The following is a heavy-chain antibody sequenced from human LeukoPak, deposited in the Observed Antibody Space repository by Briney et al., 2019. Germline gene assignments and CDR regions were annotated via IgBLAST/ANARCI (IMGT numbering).Heavy chain of an antibody. J-gene: IGHJ4*02. CDR1: GFIFSNYA. V-gene: IGHV3-23*01. CDR3: AKDQGSGLGSYSWGYFDY. CDR2: ISASAGSA. Sequence: PGGSLRLSCAASGFIFSNYAMSWVRQAPGKGLEWVSGISASAGSAVYADSVKGRFTISRDNSKNMMYPQMNSLRAEDSAVYYCAKDQGSGLGSYSWGYFDYWGQGTLVTVSS. D-gene: IGHD3-10*01.